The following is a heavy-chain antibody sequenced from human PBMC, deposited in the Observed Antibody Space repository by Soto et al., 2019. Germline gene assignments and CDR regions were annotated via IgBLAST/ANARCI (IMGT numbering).Heavy chain of an antibody. D-gene: IGHD6-13*01. CDR1: GGTFSSYA. V-gene: IGHV1-69*01. Sequence: QVQLVQSGAEVKKPGSSVKVSCKASGGTFSSYAISWVRQAPGQGLEWMGGIIPIFGTANYAQKFQGRVTITADESTSTAYMELSSLRSEDTAVYYCARAQRSLPGGSWSNWFDPWGQGTLVTVSS. CDR3: ARAQRSLPGGSWSNWFDP. CDR2: IIPIFGTA. J-gene: IGHJ5*02.